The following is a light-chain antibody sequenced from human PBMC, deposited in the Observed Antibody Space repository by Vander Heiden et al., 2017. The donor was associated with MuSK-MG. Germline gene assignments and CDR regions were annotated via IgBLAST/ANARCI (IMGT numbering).Light chain of an antibody. CDR1: QAIRKY. V-gene: IGKV1-27*01. CDR3: QKYDRAPFT. J-gene: IGKJ3*01. Sequence: DIQMTQSPSSLSASVGDGVTISCRASQAIRKYLAWYQQKPGKVPKLLIYAASTLQSGVPSRFSRSGSGTEFTLSISSLEPEDVATYFCQKYDRAPFTFGPGTKVDIK. CDR2: AAS.